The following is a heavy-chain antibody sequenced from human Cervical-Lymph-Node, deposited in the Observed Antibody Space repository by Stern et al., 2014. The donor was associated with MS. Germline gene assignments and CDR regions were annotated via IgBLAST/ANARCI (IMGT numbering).Heavy chain of an antibody. CDR2: IYPGASDT. Sequence: VQLGESGAEVKKPGESLKISCKGSGYSFATYWIGWVRQMPGKGLEWMGIIYPGASDTRSSPSFQAQVTISADKSISTAYLHWSSLKASDTAMYYCARPGDDTAKYGLDVWGQGTTVTVSS. CDR3: ARPGDDTAKYGLDV. CDR1: GYSFATYW. J-gene: IGHJ6*02. D-gene: IGHD5-18*01. V-gene: IGHV5-51*03.